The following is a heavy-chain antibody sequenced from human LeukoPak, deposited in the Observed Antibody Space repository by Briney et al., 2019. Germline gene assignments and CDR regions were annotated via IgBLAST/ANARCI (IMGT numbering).Heavy chain of an antibody. J-gene: IGHJ4*02. V-gene: IGHV1-3*01. CDR2: INAGNGDT. Sequence: ASVKVSCKASGYTFTSYDINWVRQATGQGLEWMGWINAGNGDTKYSQKFQGRVTITRDTSASTAYMELGSLRSEDTAVYYCARDAAMALLDYWGQGTLVTVSS. D-gene: IGHD5-18*01. CDR3: ARDAAMALLDY. CDR1: GYTFTSYD.